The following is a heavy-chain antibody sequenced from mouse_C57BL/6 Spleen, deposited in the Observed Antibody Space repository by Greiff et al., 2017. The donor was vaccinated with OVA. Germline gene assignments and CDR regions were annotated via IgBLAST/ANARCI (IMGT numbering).Heavy chain of an antibody. D-gene: IGHD1-1*01. Sequence: QVQLQQSGAELVRPWASVTLSCKASGYTFTDYEMHWVKQTPVHGLEWIGAIDPETGGTAYNQKFKGKAILTADKSSSTAYMELRSLTSEDSAVYYCTRPYYGSSLCWYFDVWGTGTTVTVSS. V-gene: IGHV1-15*01. CDR1: GYTFTDYE. CDR3: TRPYYGSSLCWYFDV. CDR2: IDPETGGT. J-gene: IGHJ1*03.